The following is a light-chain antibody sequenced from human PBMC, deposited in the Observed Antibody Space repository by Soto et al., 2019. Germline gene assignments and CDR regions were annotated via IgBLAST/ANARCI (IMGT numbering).Light chain of an antibody. J-gene: IGLJ2*01. CDR1: RNDVGVYNY. CDR2: EVS. CDR3: SSYAGSNNVV. V-gene: IGLV2-8*01. Sequence: QSLLSQPPAPPGSPGQSITLSCPGTRNDVGVYNYVSWYQQHPGKAPKLMIYEVSKRPSGVPDRFSGSKSGNTASLTVSGLQAEDEADYYCSSYAGSNNVVFGGGTKVTVL.